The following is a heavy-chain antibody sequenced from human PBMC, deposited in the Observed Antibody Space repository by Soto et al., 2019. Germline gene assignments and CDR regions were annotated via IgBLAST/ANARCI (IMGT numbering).Heavy chain of an antibody. CDR3: AGGSGVFDGAYNCFDY. V-gene: IGHV3-30-3*01. D-gene: IGHD4-17*01. CDR1: GFTFSNYP. J-gene: IGHJ4*02. Sequence: QVQLVEPGGGVVQPGRSLRLSCAASGFTFSNYPMHWVRQAPGKGLEWVAVISYDGSNKYYADSVKGRFTISRDNSKNSLYWQMNSLRAEDTAVYYCAGGSGVFDGAYNCFDYWGQGTLVIVSS. CDR2: ISYDGSNK.